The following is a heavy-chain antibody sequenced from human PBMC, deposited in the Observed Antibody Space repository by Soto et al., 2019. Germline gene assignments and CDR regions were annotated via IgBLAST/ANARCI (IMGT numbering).Heavy chain of an antibody. D-gene: IGHD3-10*01. CDR2: IYNTGST. Sequence: PSETLSLTCTVSGGSISNYYWNWIRQFPGKGLEWIGSIYNTGSTSYNPSLKSRVTMSVDTSKNQFSLKLTSLTAADAAVYYCARTCFDSGTYYNSCFDPWGQGTLVTVSS. CDR1: GGSISNYY. V-gene: IGHV4-59*01. J-gene: IGHJ5*02. CDR3: ARTCFDSGTYYNSCFDP.